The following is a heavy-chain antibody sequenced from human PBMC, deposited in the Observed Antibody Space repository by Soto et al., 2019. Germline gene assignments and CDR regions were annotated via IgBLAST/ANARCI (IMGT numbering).Heavy chain of an antibody. J-gene: IGHJ4*02. CDR3: AREPDTAMVYSFDY. CDR1: GGTFSSYT. Sequence: QVQLVQSGAEVKKPGSSVKVSCKASGGTFSSYTISWVRQAPGQGLEWMGRIIPILGIANYAQKFQGRVTITADKSTSTAYMELSSLRSEDTAVYFCAREPDTAMVYSFDYWGQGTLVTVSS. D-gene: IGHD5-18*01. CDR2: IIPILGIA. V-gene: IGHV1-69*08.